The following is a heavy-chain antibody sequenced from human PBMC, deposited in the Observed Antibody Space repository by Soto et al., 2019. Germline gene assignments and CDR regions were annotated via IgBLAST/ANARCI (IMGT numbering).Heavy chain of an antibody. D-gene: IGHD6-19*01. J-gene: IGHJ5*01. Sequence: QVQLVQSGGEEKKPGASVKVSCKASGYDFIGHGISWVRQARGQGLEWMGWINSYNGDTKYARKYQDRITLTKDKSTRTVYMELTSLRADDTAVYYCARDQWLKVPAVVGDKFDSWGPGTLVTVSS. CDR3: ARDQWLKVPAVVGDKFDS. CDR2: INSYNGDT. V-gene: IGHV1-18*04. CDR1: GYDFIGHG.